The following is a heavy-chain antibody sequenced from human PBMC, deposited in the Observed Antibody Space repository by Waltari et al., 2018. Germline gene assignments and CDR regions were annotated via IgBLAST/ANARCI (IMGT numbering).Heavy chain of an antibody. CDR1: GFKVNGYG. Sequence: EVQLAESGGAVVRPGGSLRLTCVASGFKVNGYGMSWVRRVPGKGLEWVSGITWNGVIISYSDSVKGRFTITRDNDKNSLSLQMTSLRVEDTALYYCARYLNWGLPRFDNWGQGTQVTVSS. CDR2: ITWNGVII. CDR3: ARYLNWGLPRFDN. V-gene: IGHV3-20*04. J-gene: IGHJ4*02. D-gene: IGHD3-16*01.